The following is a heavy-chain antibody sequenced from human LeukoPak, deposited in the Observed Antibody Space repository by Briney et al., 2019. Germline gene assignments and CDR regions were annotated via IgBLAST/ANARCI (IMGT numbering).Heavy chain of an antibody. Sequence: GGALRLSCAAPGFTFRSYAMSWGRQAPGKGLEWVSSIHGSGGDGSGGNTYYADSVKGRSALSRDNSQNMLLLQMNSLRAEDMAVYYCAKDGCGGDCSWYFDLWGRGTLVTVSS. D-gene: IGHD2-21*02. V-gene: IGHV3-23*01. CDR2: IHGSGGDGSGGNT. CDR3: AKDGCGGDCSWYFDL. CDR1: GFTFRSYA. J-gene: IGHJ2*01.